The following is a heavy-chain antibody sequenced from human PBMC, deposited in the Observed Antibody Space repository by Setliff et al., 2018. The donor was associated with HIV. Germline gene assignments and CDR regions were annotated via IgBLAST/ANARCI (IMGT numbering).Heavy chain of an antibody. D-gene: IGHD3-16*01. CDR3: ARGKVGYDGIMDV. CDR1: GYTFTSYA. Sequence: EASVKVSCKASGYTFTSYAMHWVRQAPGQRLEWMGWINAGNGNTKYSQEFQGRVTITRDTSASTAYMELSSLRSEDMAVYYCARGKVGYDGIMDVWGKGTTVTVSS. CDR2: INAGNGNT. V-gene: IGHV1-3*03. J-gene: IGHJ6*04.